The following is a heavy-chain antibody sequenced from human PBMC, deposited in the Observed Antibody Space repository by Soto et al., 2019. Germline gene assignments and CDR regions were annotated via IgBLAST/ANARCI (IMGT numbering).Heavy chain of an antibody. Sequence: QVQLVESGGGVVQPGRSLRLSCAESGFTFSSYGMHCVRQAPGKGLEWVAVIWYNGSNKYYADSVKGRFTISRDNSKNTLYLQMNSLRAEDTAVYYSARSEGMIFGVVTPYFDYWGQGTLVTVSS. CDR2: IWYNGSNK. V-gene: IGHV3-33*01. D-gene: IGHD3-3*01. CDR3: ARSEGMIFGVVTPYFDY. CDR1: GFTFSSYG. J-gene: IGHJ4*02.